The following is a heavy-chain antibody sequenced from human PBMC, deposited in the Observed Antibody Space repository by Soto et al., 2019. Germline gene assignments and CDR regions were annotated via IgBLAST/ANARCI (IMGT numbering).Heavy chain of an antibody. CDR3: ARGGTTVTTAEDY. J-gene: IGHJ4*02. Sequence: QVQLQESGPGLVKPSQTLSLTCTVSGGSISSGDYYWSWIHQPPGKGLEWIGYIYYSGSTYYNPSLKSRVTISVDTSKNQFSLKLSSVTAADTAVYYCARGGTTVTTAEDYWGQGTLVTVSS. CDR1: GGSISSGDYY. CDR2: IYYSGST. D-gene: IGHD4-4*01. V-gene: IGHV4-30-4*01.